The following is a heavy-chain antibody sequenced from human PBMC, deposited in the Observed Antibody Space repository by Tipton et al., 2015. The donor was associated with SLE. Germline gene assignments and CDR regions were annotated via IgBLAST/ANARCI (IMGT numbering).Heavy chain of an antibody. CDR1: GGSFSGYY. J-gene: IGHJ1*01. CDR2: INHSGST. Sequence: LRLSCAVYGGSFSGYYWSWIRQPPGKGLEWIGEINHSGSTNYNPSLKSRVTISVDTSKNQFSLKLRSVTAADTAVYYCARVVQLAGYFHRWGQGTLVTVSS. D-gene: IGHD6-6*01. CDR3: ARVVQLAGYFHR. V-gene: IGHV4-34*01.